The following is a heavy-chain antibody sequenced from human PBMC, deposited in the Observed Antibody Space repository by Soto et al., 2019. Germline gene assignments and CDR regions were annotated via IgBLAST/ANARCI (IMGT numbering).Heavy chain of an antibody. CDR3: ARDLKSVAAAGRSGAYYFDY. V-gene: IGHV3-7*05. J-gene: IGHJ4*02. Sequence: GGSLRLSCAASGFTFSSYWMSWVRQAPGKGLEWVANIKQDGSEKYYVDSVKGRFTISRDNAKNSLYLQMNSLRAEDTAVYYWARDLKSVAAAGRSGAYYFDYWGQGTLVTVSS. CDR1: GFTFSSYW. CDR2: IKQDGSEK. D-gene: IGHD6-13*01.